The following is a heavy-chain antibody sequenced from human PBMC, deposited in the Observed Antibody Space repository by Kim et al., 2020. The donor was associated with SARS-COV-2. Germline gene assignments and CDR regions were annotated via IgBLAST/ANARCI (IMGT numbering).Heavy chain of an antibody. J-gene: IGHJ6*02. Sequence: SETLSLTCAVYGGSFSGYYWSWIRQPPGKGLEWIGEINHSGSTNYNPSLKSRVTISVDTSKNQFSLKLSSVTAADTAVYYCARGGRLSYSDYYGMDVWGQGTTVTVSS. V-gene: IGHV4-34*01. CDR1: GGSFSGYY. D-gene: IGHD3-16*01. CDR2: INHSGST. CDR3: ARGGRLSYSDYYGMDV.